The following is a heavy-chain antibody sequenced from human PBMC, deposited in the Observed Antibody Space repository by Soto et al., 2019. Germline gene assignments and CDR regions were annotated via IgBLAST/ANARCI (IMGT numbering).Heavy chain of an antibody. CDR2: ISGSGDST. D-gene: IGHD1-26*01. V-gene: IGHV3-23*01. J-gene: IGHJ4*02. Sequence: EVQLLESGGGLVQPEGSLRLSCAASGFTFSSYAMSWVRQAPGKGLEWVSVISGSGDSTYYADSVKGRFTISRDNSKNTLYLQMNSLRAEDTAVYYCARRGSGSYYDYWGQGTLVTVSS. CDR1: GFTFSSYA. CDR3: ARRGSGSYYDY.